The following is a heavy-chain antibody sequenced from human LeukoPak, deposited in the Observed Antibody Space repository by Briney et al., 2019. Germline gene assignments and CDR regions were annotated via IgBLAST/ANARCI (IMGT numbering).Heavy chain of an antibody. J-gene: IGHJ5*02. CDR2: IIPIFGTA. D-gene: IGHD6-13*01. CDR1: GGTFSSYA. Sequence: GASVKVSCKASGGTFSSYAISWVRQVPGQGLEWMGGIIPIFGTANYAQKFQGRVTITADESTSTAYMELSSLRSEDTAVYYCARADGYSSSWYFGLHNWFDPWGQGTLVTVSS. CDR3: ARADGYSSSWYFGLHNWFDP. V-gene: IGHV1-69*13.